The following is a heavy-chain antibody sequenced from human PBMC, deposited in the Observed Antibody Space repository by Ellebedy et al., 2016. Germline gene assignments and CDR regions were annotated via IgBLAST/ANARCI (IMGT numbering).Heavy chain of an antibody. CDR1: GGTFSRAA. CDR3: ARDRGPAGADDAFDI. Sequence: ASVKVSCKSSGGTFSRAAINWVRQAPGQGLEWMGRINPTLGIVIYAQDFQGKVTISADKSTSTAYMELSSLRSEDTAVYYCARDRGPAGADDAFDIWGHGTMVTVSS. CDR2: INPTLGIV. D-gene: IGHD1-26*01. V-gene: IGHV1-69*04. J-gene: IGHJ3*02.